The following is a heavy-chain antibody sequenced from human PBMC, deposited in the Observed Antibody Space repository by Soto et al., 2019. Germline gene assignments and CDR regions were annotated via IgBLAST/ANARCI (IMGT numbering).Heavy chain of an antibody. V-gene: IGHV4-34*01. CDR3: ARDKITGLFDY. CDR2: INHSGST. Sequence: QVQLQQWGAGLLKPSETLSLTCAVYGGSFSGYYWTWIRQPPGTGLEWIGEINHSGSTNYNPSLNXRXTXSXHTSTNQSSLKLTSVTAADTAVYYCARDKITGLFDYWGQGTLVTVSS. CDR1: GGSFSGYY. D-gene: IGHD2-8*02. J-gene: IGHJ4*02.